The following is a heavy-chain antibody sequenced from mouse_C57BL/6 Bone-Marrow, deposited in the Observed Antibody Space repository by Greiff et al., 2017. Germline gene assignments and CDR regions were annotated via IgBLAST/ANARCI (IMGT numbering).Heavy chain of an antibody. Sequence: VQLQQSGAELVKPGASVKMSCKASGYTFTSYWITWVKQRPGQGLEWIGDIYPGSGSTNYNEKFKSKATLTVDTSSITAYMQLSSLTSEDSAVYYCSRPYYSNYWYFDVWVTGTTVTVSS. V-gene: IGHV1-55*01. CDR1: GYTFTSYW. CDR3: SRPYYSNYWYFDV. J-gene: IGHJ1*03. CDR2: IYPGSGST. D-gene: IGHD2-5*01.